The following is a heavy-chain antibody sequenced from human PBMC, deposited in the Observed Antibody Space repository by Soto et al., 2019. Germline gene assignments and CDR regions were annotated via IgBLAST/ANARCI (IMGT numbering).Heavy chain of an antibody. D-gene: IGHD2-15*01. CDR3: ARVDYTTVVAH. V-gene: IGHV4-59*01. Sequence: SETLSLTCTVSGGSISSYYWSWIRQPPGKGLEWIGYIYYSGSTNYNPSLKSRVTISVDTSKNQFSLKLSSVTAADTAVYYCARVDYTTVVAHWGQGTLVTVSS. CDR2: IYYSGST. J-gene: IGHJ4*02. CDR1: GGSISSYY.